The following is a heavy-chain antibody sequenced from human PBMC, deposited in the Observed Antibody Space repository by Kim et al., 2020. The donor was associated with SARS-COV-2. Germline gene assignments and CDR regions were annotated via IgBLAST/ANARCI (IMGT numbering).Heavy chain of an antibody. CDR2: IYHSGST. V-gene: IGHV4-38-2*02. J-gene: IGHJ6*01. D-gene: IGHD3-10*01. CDR1: GYSISSGYY. Sequence: SETLSLTCTVSGYSISSGYYWGWIRQPPGKVLDWIGSIYHSGSTYYNPSLKSRVTISVDTSKNQFSLKLSSVTAADTAVYYCARAGNTTVRGIIVVAMD. CDR3: ARAGNTTVRGIIVVAMD.